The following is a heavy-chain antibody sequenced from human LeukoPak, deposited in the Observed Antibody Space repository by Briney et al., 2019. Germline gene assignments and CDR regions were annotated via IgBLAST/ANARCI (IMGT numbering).Heavy chain of an antibody. CDR2: INSDGSST. J-gene: IGHJ6*03. CDR1: GFTFSSYW. CDR3: ARDPVRMVRGVPKPYMDV. D-gene: IGHD3-10*01. Sequence: GGSLRLSCAASGFTFSSYWMHWVRQAPGKGLVWVSRINSDGSSTSYADSVKGRFTISRDNAKNTLYLQMNSLRAEDTAVYYCARDPVRMVRGVPKPYMDVWGKGTTVTISS. V-gene: IGHV3-74*01.